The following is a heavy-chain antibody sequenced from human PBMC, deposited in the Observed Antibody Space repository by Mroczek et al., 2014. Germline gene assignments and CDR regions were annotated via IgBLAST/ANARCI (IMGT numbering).Heavy chain of an antibody. V-gene: IGHV4-34*01. D-gene: IGHD6-19*01. Sequence: QVQLQQWGAGLLKPSETLSLTCAVYGGSFSGYYWSWIRQPPGKGLEWIGEINHSGSTNYNPSLKSRVTISVDTSKNQFSLKLSSVTAADTAVYYCARVAQDSSGSYYFDYWGQGTLVTVSS. CDR1: GGSFSGYY. J-gene: IGHJ4*02. CDR2: INHSGST. CDR3: ARVAQDSSGSYYFDY.